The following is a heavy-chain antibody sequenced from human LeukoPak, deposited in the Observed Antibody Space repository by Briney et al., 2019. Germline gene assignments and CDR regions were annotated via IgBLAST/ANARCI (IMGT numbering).Heavy chain of an antibody. CDR3: ARDIYYIVDY. J-gene: IGHJ4*02. D-gene: IGHD3-10*01. CDR2: IKSDGIST. Sequence: GGSLRLSCAASGFSFSTSWMHWVRQAPGKGPVWVSHIKSDGISTSYADSVKGRFTISRDNAKNTLYLQMDSLRAEDTAVYYCARDIYYIVDYWGQGTLVTVSS. V-gene: IGHV3-74*01. CDR1: GFSFSTSW.